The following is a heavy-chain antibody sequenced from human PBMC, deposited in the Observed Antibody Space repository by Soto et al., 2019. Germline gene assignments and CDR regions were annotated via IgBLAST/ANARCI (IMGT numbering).Heavy chain of an antibody. CDR1: GGSISSSSYY. CDR3: ARPGYYYDSSGYPFDY. CDR2: IYYSGST. Sequence: SETLPLTCIVSGGSISSSSYYWGWIRQPPGKGLEWIGSIYYSGSTYYNPSLKSRVTISVDTSKNQFSLKLSSVTAADTAVYYCARPGYYYDSSGYPFDYWGQGTLVTVSS. V-gene: IGHV4-39*01. D-gene: IGHD3-22*01. J-gene: IGHJ4*02.